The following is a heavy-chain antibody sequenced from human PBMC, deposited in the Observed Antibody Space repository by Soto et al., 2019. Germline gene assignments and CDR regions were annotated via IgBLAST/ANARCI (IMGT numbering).Heavy chain of an antibody. CDR3: AKDPNPYIVVVVAAPDAFDI. Sequence: GGSLRLSCAASGFTFSSYAMSWVRQAPGKGLEWVSAISGSGGSTYYADSVKGRFTISRDNSKNTLYLQMNSLRAEDTAVYYCAKDPNPYIVVVVAAPDAFDIWGQGTMVTGSS. CDR2: ISGSGGST. D-gene: IGHD2-15*01. J-gene: IGHJ3*02. V-gene: IGHV3-23*01. CDR1: GFTFSSYA.